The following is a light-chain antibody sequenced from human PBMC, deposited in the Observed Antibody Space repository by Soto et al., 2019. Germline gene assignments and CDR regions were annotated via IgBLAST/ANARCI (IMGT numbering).Light chain of an antibody. CDR2: DDN. J-gene: IGLJ3*02. Sequence: QSVLTQPPSVSAAPGQRVTISCSGSSSNIATNYVSWYQHLPGAAPRLLICDDNKRPSGIPDRFSGSKYGTSATLDITGLQTGDEADYYCGTWDTSLSAGVFGGGTQLTVL. V-gene: IGLV1-51*01. CDR3: GTWDTSLSAGV. CDR1: SSNIATNY.